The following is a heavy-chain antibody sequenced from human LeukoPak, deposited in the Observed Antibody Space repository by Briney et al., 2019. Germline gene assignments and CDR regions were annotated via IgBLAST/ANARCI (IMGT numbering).Heavy chain of an antibody. CDR3: AHSYYFGSRSYYNVWFAP. CDR1: GFSLSTSGVG. J-gene: IGHJ5*02. V-gene: IGHV2-5*02. Sequence: SGPALVKPTQTLTLTCTFSGFSLSTSGVGVGWIRQPPGKALQWLALIYWDDEKYYSPSLKSRLSISRDTSRNQVVLTMTNMDPLDTATYFCAHSYYFGSRSYYNVWFAPWGLGTLATVSS. CDR2: IYWDDEK. D-gene: IGHD3-10*01.